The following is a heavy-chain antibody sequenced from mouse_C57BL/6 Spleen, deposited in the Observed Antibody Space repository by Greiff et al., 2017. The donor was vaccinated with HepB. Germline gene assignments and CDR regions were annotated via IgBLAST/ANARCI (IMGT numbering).Heavy chain of an antibody. CDR2: ISYDGSN. V-gene: IGHV3-6*01. CDR3: ARPPIDYDYDDGLAWFAY. Sequence: EVQVVESGPGLVKPSQSLSLTCSVTGYSITSCYYWNWIRQFPGNKLEWMGYISYDGSNNYNPALKNRISITRDTSKNQFFLKLNTVTTEDTATYYCARPPIDYDYDDGLAWFAYWGQGTLVTVSA. J-gene: IGHJ3*01. D-gene: IGHD2-4*01. CDR1: GYSITSCYY.